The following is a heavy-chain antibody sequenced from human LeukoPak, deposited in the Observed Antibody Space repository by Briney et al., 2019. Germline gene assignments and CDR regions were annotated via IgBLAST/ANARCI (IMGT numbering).Heavy chain of an antibody. Sequence: SETLSLTCAVYGGSFSGYYWSWIRQPPGKGLEWIGEVNHSGSTNYNPSLKSRVTISVDTSKNQFSLKLSSVTAADTALYYCARHMPRGSYRYYFDYWGQGTLVTVSS. CDR2: VNHSGST. J-gene: IGHJ4*02. CDR1: GGSFSGYY. V-gene: IGHV4-34*01. CDR3: ARHMPRGSYRYYFDY. D-gene: IGHD3-16*02.